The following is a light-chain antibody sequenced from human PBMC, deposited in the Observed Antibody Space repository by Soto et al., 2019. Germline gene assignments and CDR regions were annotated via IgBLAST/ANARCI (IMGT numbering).Light chain of an antibody. Sequence: QSVLTQPASVSGSPGQSITISCTGTSSDVGGYNYVSWYQQHPGKAPKLMIYDVSNRPSGVSNRFSGSKSGNTASLTISGLQAEDEADYYCSSYTSSSTSVFGTRTKVTV. J-gene: IGLJ1*01. CDR3: SSYTSSSTSV. V-gene: IGLV2-14*01. CDR2: DVS. CDR1: SSDVGGYNY.